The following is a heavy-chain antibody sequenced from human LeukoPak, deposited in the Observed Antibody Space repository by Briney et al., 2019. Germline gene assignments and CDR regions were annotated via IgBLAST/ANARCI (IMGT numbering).Heavy chain of an antibody. V-gene: IGHV3-23*01. D-gene: IGHD3-22*01. CDR1: GFTFSSYA. J-gene: IGHJ3*02. Sequence: PGGSLRLSCAASGFTFSSYAMSWVRQAPGKGLEWVSAISGSGGSTYYADSVKGRFTISRDNSKNTLYLQMNSLRAEDTAVYYCAKAMMVAGGGDDAFDIWGQGTMVTVSS. CDR2: ISGSGGST. CDR3: AKAMMVAGGGDDAFDI.